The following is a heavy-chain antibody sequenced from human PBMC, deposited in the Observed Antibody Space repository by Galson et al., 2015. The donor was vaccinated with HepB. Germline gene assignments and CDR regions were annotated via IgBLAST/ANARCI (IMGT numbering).Heavy chain of an antibody. J-gene: IGHJ6*02. CDR1: GFTFSSYA. D-gene: IGHD3-10*01. V-gene: IGHV3-23*01. CDR3: AKNRGSGRPFYYDMDV. Sequence: SLRLSCAASGFTFSSYAMSWVRHAAGKGLEWVSVISGSGGATFYADSVKGQFTISRDNSKNTLSLQLNSLRAEDTAIYYCAKNRGSGRPFYYDMDVWGQGTTVTVSS. CDR2: ISGSGGAT.